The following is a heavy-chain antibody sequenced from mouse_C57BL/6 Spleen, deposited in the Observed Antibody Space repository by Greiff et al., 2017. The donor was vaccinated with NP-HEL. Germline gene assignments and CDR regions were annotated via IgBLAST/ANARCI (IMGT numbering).Heavy chain of an antibody. Sequence: EVKLMESGGGLVKPGGSLKLSCAASGFTFSDYGMHWVRQAPEKGLEWVAYISSGSSTIYYADTVKGRFTISRDNAKNTLFLQMTSLRSEDTAMYYCARHYSNYVLAYWGQGTLVTVSA. CDR3: ARHYSNYVLAY. D-gene: IGHD2-5*01. CDR2: ISSGSSTI. V-gene: IGHV5-17*01. CDR1: GFTFSDYG. J-gene: IGHJ3*01.